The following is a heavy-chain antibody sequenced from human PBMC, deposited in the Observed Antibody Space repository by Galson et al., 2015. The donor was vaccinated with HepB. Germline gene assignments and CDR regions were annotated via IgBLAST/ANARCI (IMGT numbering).Heavy chain of an antibody. V-gene: IGHV3-15*01. CDR2: IKSGGTT. J-gene: IGHJ4*02. CDR1: GFTFSTAR. D-gene: IGHD2/OR15-2a*01. CDR3: TSDLPDLTNSLDY. Sequence: SLRLSCAGSGFTFSTARMTWVRQAPGKGPECVGRIKSGGTTDYAAPVKGRFTISRDDSKNTLYLQMDSLKTEDTAVYYCTSDLPDLTNSLDYWGQGTLVTVSS.